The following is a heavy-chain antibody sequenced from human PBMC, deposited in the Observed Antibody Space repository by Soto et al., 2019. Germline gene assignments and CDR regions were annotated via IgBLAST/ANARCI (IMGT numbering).Heavy chain of an antibody. CDR1: GFTFNTYS. D-gene: IGHD5-18*01. J-gene: IGHJ4*02. V-gene: IGHV3-21*01. CDR3: ARDEGYNYGLGYFDY. CDR2: ISSSSSYI. Sequence: EVQLVESGGGLVKPGGSLRLSCAASGFTFNTYSMNWVRQAPGKGLEWVSSISSSSSYIYYADSVKGRFTISRDNAKNSLYLQMNSLRAEDTAVYYCARDEGYNYGLGYFDYWGQGTLVTVSS.